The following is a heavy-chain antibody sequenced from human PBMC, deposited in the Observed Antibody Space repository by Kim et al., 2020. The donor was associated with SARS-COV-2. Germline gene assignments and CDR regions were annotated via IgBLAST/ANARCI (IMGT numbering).Heavy chain of an antibody. Sequence: SETLSLTCTVSGGSLSSSSYYWGWIRQPPGKGLEWIGTSYYIGNTYYNPSLKSRVTISVDTSKIQFSLKLGFVTAADTASYSCASHRTYSSGCYVAFYY. D-gene: IGHD6-19*01. CDR3: ASHRTYSSGCYVAFYY. V-gene: IGHV4-39*01. J-gene: IGHJ6*01. CDR1: GGSLSSSSYY. CDR2: SYYIGNT.